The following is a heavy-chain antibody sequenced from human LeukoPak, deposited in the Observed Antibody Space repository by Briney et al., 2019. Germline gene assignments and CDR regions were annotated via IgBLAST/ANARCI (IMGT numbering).Heavy chain of an antibody. V-gene: IGHV3-53*01. D-gene: IGHD3-22*01. CDR3: AREYYYDGSGYLT. J-gene: IGHJ4*02. CDR2: IYSGGST. CDR1: GFTVSSNY. Sequence: GGSLRLSCAASGFTVSSNYMSWVRQAPGKGLEWVSVIYSGGSTYYADSVKGRFTISRGNSKNTLYLQMNSLRAEDTAVYYCAREYYYDGSGYLTWGQGTLVTVSS.